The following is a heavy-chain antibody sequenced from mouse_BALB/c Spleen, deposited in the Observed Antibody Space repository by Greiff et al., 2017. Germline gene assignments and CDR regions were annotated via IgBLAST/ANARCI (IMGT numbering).Heavy chain of an antibody. D-gene: IGHD2-1*01. CDR3: ACNYEDAMDY. Sequence: VQLKESGAELVKPGASVKLSCTASGFNIKDTYMHWVKQRPEQGLEWIGRIDPANGNTKYDPKFQGKATITADTTSNTAYLQLSSLTSEDTAVYYCACNYEDAMDYWGQGTSVTVSS. CDR2: IDPANGNT. CDR1: GFNIKDTY. V-gene: IGHV14-3*02. J-gene: IGHJ4*01.